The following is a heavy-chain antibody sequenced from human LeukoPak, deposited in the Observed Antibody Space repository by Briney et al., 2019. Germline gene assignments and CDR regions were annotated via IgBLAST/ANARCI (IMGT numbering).Heavy chain of an antibody. CDR3: AKWKYSNSGIDDY. D-gene: IGHD6-6*01. V-gene: IGHV1-24*01. J-gene: IGHJ4*02. Sequence: GASVKVSCKVSGYTLTELSMHWVRQPPGKGLEWMGGFDPEDGETIYAQKFQGRVTMTEDTSTDTAYMELSSLRSEDTAVYYCAKWKYSNSGIDDYWGQGTLVTVSS. CDR2: FDPEDGET. CDR1: GYTLTELS.